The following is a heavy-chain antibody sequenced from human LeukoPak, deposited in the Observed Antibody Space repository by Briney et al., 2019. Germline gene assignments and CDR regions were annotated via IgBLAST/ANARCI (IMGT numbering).Heavy chain of an antibody. CDR1: VYTFTAYG. V-gene: IGHV1-18*01. J-gene: IGHJ4*02. Sequence: GASVKVSCKASVYTFTAYGISWVRQAPGQGLEWMGWISVYNGNTNYTPKLQGRVTMTTDTSTSTAYMELRSLRSDDTAVYYCARDRLTYYSGSGSDFWGQGTLVTVSS. CDR3: ARDRLTYYSGSGSDF. D-gene: IGHD3-10*01. CDR2: ISVYNGNT.